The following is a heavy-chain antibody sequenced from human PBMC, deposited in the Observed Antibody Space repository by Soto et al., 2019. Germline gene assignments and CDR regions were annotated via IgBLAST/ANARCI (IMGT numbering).Heavy chain of an antibody. CDR3: AAENQHRNVLRFLEWGGPDYYYMDV. V-gene: IGHV1-58*02. CDR2: IVVGSGNT. Sequence: GASVKVSCKASGFTFTSSAMQWVRQARGQRLEWIGWIVVGSGNTNYAQKFQERVTITRDMSTSTAYMELSSLRSEDTAVYYCAAENQHRNVLRFLEWGGPDYYYMDVWGKGTTVTVSS. CDR1: GFTFTSSA. D-gene: IGHD3-3*01. J-gene: IGHJ6*03.